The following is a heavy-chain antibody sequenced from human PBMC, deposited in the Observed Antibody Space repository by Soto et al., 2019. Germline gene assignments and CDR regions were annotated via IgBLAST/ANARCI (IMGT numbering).Heavy chain of an antibody. Sequence: QVQLVQSGAEVKKPGSSVKVSCKTSGGTFGSYAISWVRQAPGQGLEWMGGIIPIFSTPNYAQKFQGRVTITPDESTVTAYIELSRLRSEDTAVYYCARPIQYYFDTSAQSAWFDPWGQGTLVTVSS. CDR3: ARPIQYYFDTSAQSAWFDP. CDR1: GGTFGSYA. V-gene: IGHV1-69*05. CDR2: IIPIFSTP. D-gene: IGHD3-22*01. J-gene: IGHJ5*02.